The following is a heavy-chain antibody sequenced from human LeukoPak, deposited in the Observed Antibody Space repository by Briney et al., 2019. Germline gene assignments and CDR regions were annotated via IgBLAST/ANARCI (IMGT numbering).Heavy chain of an antibody. CDR2: IYYSGST. D-gene: IGHD1-7*01. J-gene: IGHJ4*02. V-gene: IGHV4-39*02. CDR1: GGSISSSSYY. Sequence: SETLSLTCTVSGGSISSSSYYWGWIRQPPGKGLEWIGSIYYSGSTYYNPSLKSRVTISVDTSKNQFSLKLSSVTAADTAVYYCARDPQRDLTGTTNFDYWGQGTLVTVSS. CDR3: ARDPQRDLTGTTNFDY.